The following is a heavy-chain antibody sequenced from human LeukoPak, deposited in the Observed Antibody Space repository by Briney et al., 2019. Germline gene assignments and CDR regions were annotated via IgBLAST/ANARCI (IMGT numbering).Heavy chain of an antibody. CDR1: GYSFSPYW. CDR3: AKATCGSCYFIDY. D-gene: IGHD2-15*01. V-gene: IGHV3-7*03. CDR2: ISNGGSPT. J-gene: IGHJ4*02. Sequence: GGSLRLSCVASGYSFSPYWMSWVRQTPGKGLEWVASISNGGSPTYYVDSVRGRFTISRDDARNSLFLQMNSLRAEDTAVYYCAKATCGSCYFIDYWGQGALVTVSS.